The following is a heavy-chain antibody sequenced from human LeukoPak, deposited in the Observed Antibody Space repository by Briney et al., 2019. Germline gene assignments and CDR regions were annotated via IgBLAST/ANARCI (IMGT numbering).Heavy chain of an antibody. V-gene: IGHV3-48*03. Sequence: PGGSLRLSCAASGFTFSSYEMNWVRQALGKGLEWVSYISSSGSTIYYADSVKGRFTISRDNAKNSLYLQMNSLRAEDTAVYYCARLDIVVVPAWGQGTLVTVSS. CDR3: ARLDIVVVPA. D-gene: IGHD2-2*01. J-gene: IGHJ5*02. CDR2: ISSSGSTI. CDR1: GFTFSSYE.